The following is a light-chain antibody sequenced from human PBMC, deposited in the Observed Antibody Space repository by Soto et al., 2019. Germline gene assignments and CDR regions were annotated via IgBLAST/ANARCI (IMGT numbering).Light chain of an antibody. J-gene: IGLJ2*01. CDR1: SSDVGGYNF. CDR3: TSYSGSSPVL. V-gene: IGLV2-14*01. CDR2: AVT. Sequence: QSVLTQPASVSGSPGQSITISCTGTSSDVGGYNFVSWYQQHPGKAPKRLIYAVTNRPSGVSNRFSGSKSGDTAFLAISGLQAEDEAHYYCTSYSGSSPVLFGGGTKLTVL.